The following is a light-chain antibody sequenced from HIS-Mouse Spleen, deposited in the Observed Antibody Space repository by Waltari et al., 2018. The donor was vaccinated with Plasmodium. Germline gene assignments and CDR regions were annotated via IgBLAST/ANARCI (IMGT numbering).Light chain of an antibody. J-gene: IGLJ2*01. CDR3: CSYAGSSTFVV. Sequence: QSALTQPASVSGSPGQSITISCTGTSSDVGSYNLVSWYQQHPGKAPKLMIYEGSTRRSGVSKRFSGSKSGNTASLTSSGLQAEDEADYYCCSYAGSSTFVVFGGGTKLTVL. CDR2: EGS. V-gene: IGLV2-23*03. CDR1: SSDVGSYNL.